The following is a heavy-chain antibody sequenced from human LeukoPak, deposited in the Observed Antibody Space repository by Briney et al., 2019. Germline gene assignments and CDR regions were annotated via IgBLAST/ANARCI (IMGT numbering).Heavy chain of an antibody. CDR3: ARSGAEMATIIDY. Sequence: GASVKVSCKASGYTFTGYNMHWVRQAPGQGLEWMGWINPNSGGTNYAQKFQGRVTMTRDTSISTAYMELSRLRSDDTAVYYCARSGAEMATIIDYWGQGTLVTVSS. CDR1: GYTFTGYN. V-gene: IGHV1-2*02. D-gene: IGHD5-24*01. CDR2: INPNSGGT. J-gene: IGHJ4*02.